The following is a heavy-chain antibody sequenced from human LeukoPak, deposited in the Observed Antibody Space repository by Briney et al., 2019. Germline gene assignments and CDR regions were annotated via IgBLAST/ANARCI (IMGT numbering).Heavy chain of an antibody. CDR1: GFICSSFG. Sequence: PGGSLGLSCAASGFICSSFGMNWVRQAPGKGLEWVSYISSSSSAIYYADSVKGRFTISRDNAKNSLYLHMNSLRAEDTAVYYCARFPYMDVWGKGTTVTVSS. V-gene: IGHV3-48*04. CDR3: ARFPYMDV. CDR2: ISSSSSAI. J-gene: IGHJ6*03.